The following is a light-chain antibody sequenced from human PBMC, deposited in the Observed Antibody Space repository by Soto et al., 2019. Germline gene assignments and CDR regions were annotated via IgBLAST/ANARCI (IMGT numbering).Light chain of an antibody. V-gene: IGKV1-9*01. J-gene: IGKJ2*01. CDR2: AAS. CDR1: QGISSY. CDR3: QQLNSYPRYT. Sequence: DIQLTQSPSFLSASVGDRVTITCRASQGISSYLAWYQQKPGKAPKLLIYAASTLQSGVPSRFSGSGSGTEFTPTISSLQPEDFATYYCQQLNSYPRYTFGQGTKLEIK.